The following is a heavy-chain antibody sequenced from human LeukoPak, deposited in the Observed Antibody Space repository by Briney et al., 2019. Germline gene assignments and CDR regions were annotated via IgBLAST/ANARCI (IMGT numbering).Heavy chain of an antibody. CDR2: ISGSGGST. CDR3: ASNNYYDSSPYF. Sequence: GGSLRLSCAASGFTFSSYWMSWVRQAPGKGLEWVSAISGSGGSTYYADSVKGRFTISRDNSKNTLYLQMNSLRAEDTAVYYCASNNYYDSSPYFWGQGTLVTVSS. D-gene: IGHD3-22*01. J-gene: IGHJ4*02. CDR1: GFTFSSYW. V-gene: IGHV3-23*01.